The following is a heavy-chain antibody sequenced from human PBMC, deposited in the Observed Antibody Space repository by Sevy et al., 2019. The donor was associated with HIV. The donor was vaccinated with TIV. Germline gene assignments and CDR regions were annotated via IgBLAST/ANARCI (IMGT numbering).Heavy chain of an antibody. V-gene: IGHV3-7*01. CDR3: ATKGSSRHHDAFDT. Sequence: GGSLRLSCAASGFSFSWYWMSWVRQTPEKGLEWVANIKQDGSEKNYVDSVKGRFTISRDNAKNSLYLQMNTLRVDDTAVYYCATKGSSRHHDAFDTWGQGTMVTVS. D-gene: IGHD2-15*01. J-gene: IGHJ3*02. CDR2: IKQDGSEK. CDR1: GFSFSWYW.